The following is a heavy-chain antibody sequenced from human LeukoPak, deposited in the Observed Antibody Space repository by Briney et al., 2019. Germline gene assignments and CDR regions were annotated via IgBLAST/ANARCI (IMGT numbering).Heavy chain of an antibody. CDR2: IYSGGST. J-gene: IGHJ6*02. CDR3: ARDKGWALGMDV. D-gene: IGHD6-19*01. V-gene: IGHV3-66*02. CDR1: GFTVSSNY. Sequence: GGSLRLSCAASGFTVSSNYMSWVRQAPGKGLEWVSVIYSGGSTYYADSVKGRFTIPRDNSKNTLYLQMNSLRAEDTAVYYCARDKGWALGMDVWGQGTTVTVSS.